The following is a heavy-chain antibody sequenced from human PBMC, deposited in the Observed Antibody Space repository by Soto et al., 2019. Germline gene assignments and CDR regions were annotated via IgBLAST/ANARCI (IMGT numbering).Heavy chain of an antibody. D-gene: IGHD6-19*01. CDR2: ISGSGGST. V-gene: IGHV3-23*01. CDR3: AKDRKSGSGWYWDY. CDR1: GFTFSSYA. J-gene: IGHJ4*02. Sequence: GGSLRLSCAASGFTFSSYAMSWVRQAPGKGLEWVSAISGSGGSTYYADSVEGRFTISRDNSKNTLYLQMNSLRADDTAVYYCAKDRKSGSGWYWDYWGQGTLVTVSS.